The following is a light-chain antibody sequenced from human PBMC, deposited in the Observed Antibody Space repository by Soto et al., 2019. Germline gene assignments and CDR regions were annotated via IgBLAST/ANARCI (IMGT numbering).Light chain of an antibody. CDR3: AAWDPNVGGPA. V-gene: IGLV1-47*01. CDR2: RNN. CDR1: SSNIGSKY. Sequence: QSVLTQPPSASGTPGQRVTISCSGSSSNIGSKYVYWYQQLPGTAPKLLIYRNNQRPSGVPDRFSGSKSGTSASLAISGLRSEDEADYYCAAWDPNVGGPAFGGGTQLTVL. J-gene: IGLJ7*01.